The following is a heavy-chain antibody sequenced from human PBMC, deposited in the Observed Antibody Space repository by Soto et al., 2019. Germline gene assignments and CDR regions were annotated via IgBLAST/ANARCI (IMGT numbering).Heavy chain of an antibody. D-gene: IGHD3-22*01. CDR1: GFTFSSYA. CDR2: ISGSGGST. V-gene: IGHV3-23*04. Sequence: EVQLVESGGGLVQPGGSLRLSCAASGFTFSSYAMSWVRQAPGKGLEWVSAISGSGGSTYYADSVKGRFTISRDNSKNTLYLQMNSLRAEDTAVYYCAKGYYDSSGYYRTNWFDPWGQGTLVTVSS. J-gene: IGHJ5*02. CDR3: AKGYYDSSGYYRTNWFDP.